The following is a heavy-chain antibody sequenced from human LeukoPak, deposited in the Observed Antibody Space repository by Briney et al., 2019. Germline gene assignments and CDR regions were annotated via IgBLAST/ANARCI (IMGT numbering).Heavy chain of an antibody. J-gene: IGHJ4*02. V-gene: IGHV4-59*06. CDR3: ARQVPRELLFDY. CDR1: GGSISSYY. D-gene: IGHD1-7*01. CDR2: IYYSGST. Sequence: PSETLSLTCTVSGGSISSYYWSWIRQPPGKGLEWIGYIYYSGSTYYNPSLKSRVTISVDTSKNQFSLKLSSVTAADTAVYYCARQVPRELLFDYWGQGTLVTVSS.